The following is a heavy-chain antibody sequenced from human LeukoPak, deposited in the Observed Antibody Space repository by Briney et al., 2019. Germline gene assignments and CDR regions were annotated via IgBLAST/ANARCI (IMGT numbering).Heavy chain of an antibody. J-gene: IGHJ3*02. D-gene: IGHD1-7*01. V-gene: IGHV4-4*07. Sequence: SETLSLTCTVSGGSISSYYWNWIRQPAGKGLEWIGHIYTSGTTNYNPSLKSRVTMSIDTSKNQLSLKLSSVTAADTAVYYCARVLRWNYVEDAFDIWGQGTMVTVSS. CDR2: IYTSGTT. CDR1: GGSISSYY. CDR3: ARVLRWNYVEDAFDI.